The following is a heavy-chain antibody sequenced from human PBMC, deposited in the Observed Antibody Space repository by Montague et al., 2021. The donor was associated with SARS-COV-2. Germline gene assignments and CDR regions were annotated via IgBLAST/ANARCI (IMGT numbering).Heavy chain of an antibody. Sequence: TLSLTCTVSGGSIRSGSYYWSWIRQPAGKGLEWIGRIYSSGSTNYNPSLKSRVTMSVDTSKNQFSLKVSSVTAADTAVYYCARDYGDYSCYYGLDVWGQGTTVTVSS. V-gene: IGHV4-61*02. J-gene: IGHJ6*02. D-gene: IGHD4-17*01. CDR1: GGSIRSGSYY. CDR3: ARDYGDYSCYYGLDV. CDR2: IYSSGST.